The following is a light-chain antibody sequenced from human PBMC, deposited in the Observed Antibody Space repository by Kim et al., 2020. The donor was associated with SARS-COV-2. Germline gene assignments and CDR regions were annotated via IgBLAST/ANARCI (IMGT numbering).Light chain of an antibody. Sequence: VSPGERATLSCRASQSVSSNLAWYQQKPGQAPRLLIYGASTRATGISPRLSGSGSGTEFTLTISSLQSEDFAVYYCQEYTNWPRTFGQGTKVDIK. J-gene: IGKJ1*01. CDR2: GAS. CDR1: QSVSSN. CDR3: QEYTNWPRT. V-gene: IGKV3-15*01.